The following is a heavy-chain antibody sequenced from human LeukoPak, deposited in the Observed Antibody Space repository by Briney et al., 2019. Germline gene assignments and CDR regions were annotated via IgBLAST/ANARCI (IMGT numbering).Heavy chain of an antibody. CDR2: IRRRDFGETA. J-gene: IGHJ6*04. V-gene: IGHV3-49*04. CDR1: GFTLGDYA. D-gene: IGHD6-13*01. CDR3: TREGSAAAYGMDV. Sequence: GGSLRLSCTAPGFTLGDYAVSWVRRALGRGLEWVALIRRRDFGETADYAASVKGRFNISRDDSKSIAYLQMNSLKTEDTAVYYCTREGSAAAYGMDVWGKGTTVTVSS.